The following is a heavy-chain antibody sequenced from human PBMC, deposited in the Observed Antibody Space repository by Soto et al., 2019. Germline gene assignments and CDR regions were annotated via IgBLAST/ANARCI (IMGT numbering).Heavy chain of an antibody. D-gene: IGHD3-22*01. CDR3: ARDVVHSATMIVVVKATWFDP. V-gene: IGHV1-3*01. Sequence: GASVKVSCKASGYTFTSYAMHWVRQAPGQRLEWMGWINAGNGNIKYSQKFQGRITITTDTSTSTAYMELRSLRSDDTAVYYCARDVVHSATMIVVVKATWFDPWGQGTLVTVSS. CDR2: INAGNGNI. CDR1: GYTFTSYA. J-gene: IGHJ5*02.